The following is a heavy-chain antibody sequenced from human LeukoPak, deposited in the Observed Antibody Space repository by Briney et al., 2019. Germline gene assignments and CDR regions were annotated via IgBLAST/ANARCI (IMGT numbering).Heavy chain of an antibody. CDR2: INHSGGT. CDR1: GGSFSGYY. D-gene: IGHD2-2*02. Sequence: PSETLSLTCAVYGGSFSGYYWSWIRQPPGKGLEWIGEINHSGGTNYNPSLKSRVTISVDTSKNQFSLKLSSVTAADTAVYYCARVVVVVPAAIRGNYWFDPWGQGTLVTVSS. V-gene: IGHV4-34*01. J-gene: IGHJ5*02. CDR3: ARVVVVVPAAIRGNYWFDP.